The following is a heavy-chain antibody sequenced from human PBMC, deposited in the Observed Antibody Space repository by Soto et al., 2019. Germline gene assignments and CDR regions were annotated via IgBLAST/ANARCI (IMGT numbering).Heavy chain of an antibody. CDR2: IIPILGIA. V-gene: IGHV1-69*02. J-gene: IGHJ5*02. CDR1: GGTFSSYT. CDR3: ARVRDCSSTSCAGDWFDP. D-gene: IGHD2-2*01. Sequence: GASVKVSCKASGGTFSSYTISWVRQAPGQGLEWMGRIIPILGIANYAQKFQGRVTITADKSTSTAYMELSSLRSEDTAVYYCARVRDCSSTSCAGDWFDPWGQGTLVTVSS.